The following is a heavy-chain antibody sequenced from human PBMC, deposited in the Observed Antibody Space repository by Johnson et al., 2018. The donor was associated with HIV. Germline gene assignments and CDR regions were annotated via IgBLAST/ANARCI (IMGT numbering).Heavy chain of an antibody. Sequence: MLLVESGGGVVQPGRSLRLSCAASGFTFSSYDMHWVRQATGKGLEWVSAIGTAGDTYYPGSVKGRFTISRENAKNTLYLQMNSLRAEDTAVYYCAKVGATVITPRGEAFDIWGQGTMVTVSS. CDR3: AKVGATVITPRGEAFDI. V-gene: IGHV3-13*01. CDR1: GFTFSSYD. J-gene: IGHJ3*02. CDR2: IGTAGDT. D-gene: IGHD4-23*01.